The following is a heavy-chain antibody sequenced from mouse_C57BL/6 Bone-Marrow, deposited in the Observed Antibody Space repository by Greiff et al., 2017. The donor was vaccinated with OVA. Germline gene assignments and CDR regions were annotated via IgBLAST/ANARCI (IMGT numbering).Heavy chain of an antibody. J-gene: IGHJ4*01. CDR1: GYTFTDYY. CDR3: ARDHSNPYAMDY. CDR2: IYPGSGNT. Sequence: VQLQQSGAELVRPGASVKLSCKASGYTFTDYYINWVKQRPGQGLEWIARIYPGSGNTYYNEKFKGKATLTAEKSSSTAYMQLSSLTSEDSAVYFCARDHSNPYAMDYWGQGTSVTVSS. D-gene: IGHD2-5*01. V-gene: IGHV1-76*01.